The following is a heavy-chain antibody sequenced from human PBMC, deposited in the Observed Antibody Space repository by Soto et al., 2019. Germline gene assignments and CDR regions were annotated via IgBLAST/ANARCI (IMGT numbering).Heavy chain of an antibody. Sequence: ESGGGVVQPGRSLRLSCAASGFTFSSYGLHWVRQAPGKGLEWVAVIWYDGSNKYYADSVKGRFTISRDNSKNTRYLQMNSLRAEDTAVYYCARAGDTSYWYFDLWGRGTLVTVSS. CDR2: IWYDGSNK. CDR3: ARAGDTSYWYFDL. D-gene: IGHD3-16*01. CDR1: GFTFSSYG. J-gene: IGHJ2*01. V-gene: IGHV3-33*01.